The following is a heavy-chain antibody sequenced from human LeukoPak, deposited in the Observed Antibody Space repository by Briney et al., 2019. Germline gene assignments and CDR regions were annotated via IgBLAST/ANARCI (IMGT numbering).Heavy chain of an antibody. CDR2: MYHSGKP. D-gene: IGHD5-12*01. CDR1: GSSITSLHS. V-gene: IGHV4-38-2*02. Sequence: SETLSLTCIVSGSSITSLHSWGWIRQPPGKGLEWVGSMYHSGKPYHNPSLKSRVTISADTSKNQFSLKLTSVTAADTAIYYCARAYEDYMDVWGKGTTVTVSS. CDR3: ARAYEDYMDV. J-gene: IGHJ6*03.